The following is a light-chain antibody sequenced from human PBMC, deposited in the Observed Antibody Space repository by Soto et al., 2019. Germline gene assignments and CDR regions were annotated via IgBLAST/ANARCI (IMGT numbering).Light chain of an antibody. Sequence: DIVLTQSPATLSLSRGEIATLSFRASRSVSTYLAWYQQKPGQAPRLLIYDASTRDYDVPARFSGSGSGTDFTLTISGLEPEDSAIYYCQDRSSWPLGTFGQGTRLEIK. J-gene: IGKJ5*01. CDR3: QDRSSWPLGT. V-gene: IGKV3-11*01. CDR2: DAS. CDR1: RSVSTY.